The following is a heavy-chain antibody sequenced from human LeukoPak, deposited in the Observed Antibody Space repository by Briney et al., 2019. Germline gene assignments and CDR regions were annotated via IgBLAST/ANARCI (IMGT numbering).Heavy chain of an antibody. J-gene: IGHJ5*02. CDR2: ISYSGST. Sequence: SETLSLTCTVSGGSVNSGTYYWSWIRQPPGKGLEWIGYISYSGSTNYNPSLKSRVTISVDTSKNQFSLKLTAVTAADTAVYYCVTGRGWLPDHWGQGTLVTVSS. D-gene: IGHD5-24*01. V-gene: IGHV4-61*01. CDR3: VTGRGWLPDH. CDR1: GGSVNSGTYY.